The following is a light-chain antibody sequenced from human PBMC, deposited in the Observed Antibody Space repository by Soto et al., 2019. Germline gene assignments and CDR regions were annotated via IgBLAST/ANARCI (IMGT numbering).Light chain of an antibody. Sequence: QSVLTQPASVSGSPGQSITISCTGTSSDVGGYNYVSWYQQHPGKAPKLMIYEVSNRPSGVSNRFSGSKSGNTASLTISGLQAEDEADYYCSSYTSGSTTCVFGNGTKVT. CDR3: SSYTSGSTTCV. CDR2: EVS. V-gene: IGLV2-14*01. J-gene: IGLJ1*01. CDR1: SSDVGGYNY.